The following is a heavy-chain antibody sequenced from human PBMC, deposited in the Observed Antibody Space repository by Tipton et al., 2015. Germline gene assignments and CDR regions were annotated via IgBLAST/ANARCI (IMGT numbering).Heavy chain of an antibody. CDR2: VFYTGGT. CDR3: AREPTNGNYFDD. Sequence: TLSLTCTVSDYSIRSYYWSWIRQPPGKGLEWIGYVFYTGGTYYNPSLKSRVTISIDTWGKQISLRLTSVSAADTAVYYCAREPTNGNYFDDWGQGTLVTVSS. J-gene: IGHJ4*02. D-gene: IGHD1-14*01. V-gene: IGHV4-59*01. CDR1: DYSIRSYY.